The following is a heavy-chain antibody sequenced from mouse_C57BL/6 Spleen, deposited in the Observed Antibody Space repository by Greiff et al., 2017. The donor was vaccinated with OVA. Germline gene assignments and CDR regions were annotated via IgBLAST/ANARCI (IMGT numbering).Heavy chain of an antibody. CDR1: GFTFSDYG. V-gene: IGHV5-17*01. D-gene: IGHD1-1*01. CDR2: ISSGSSTI. CDR3: ARSYYGSSGGYYFDY. J-gene: IGHJ2*01. Sequence: EVMLVESGGGLVKPGGSLKLSCAASGFTFSDYGMHWVRQAPEKGLEWVAYISSGSSTIYYAATVKGRFTISRDNAKNTLFLQMTSLRSEDTAMYYCARSYYGSSGGYYFDYWGQGTTRTVSS.